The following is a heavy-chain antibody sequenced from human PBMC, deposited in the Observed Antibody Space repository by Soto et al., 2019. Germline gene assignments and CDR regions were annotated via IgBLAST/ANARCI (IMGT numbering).Heavy chain of an antibody. V-gene: IGHV1-69*02. D-gene: IGHD3-22*01. J-gene: IGHJ4*02. CDR2: IIPILGIA. CDR3: ARGSSVSSGYSGPRGGELFDY. CDR1: GGTFSSYT. Sequence: SVKVSCKASGGTFSSYTISWVRQAPGQGLEWMGRIIPILGIANYAQKFQGRVTITADKSTSTAYMELSSLRSEDTAVYYCARGSSVSSGYSGPRGGELFDYWGQGTLVTVSS.